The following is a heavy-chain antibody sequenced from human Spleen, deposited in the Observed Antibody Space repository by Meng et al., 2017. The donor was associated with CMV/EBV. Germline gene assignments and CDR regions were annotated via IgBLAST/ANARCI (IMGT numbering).Heavy chain of an antibody. J-gene: IGHJ4*02. D-gene: IGHD6-13*01. Sequence: QLQESGPGLWNASVTLSRTWTGSGGSISSRSYYWGWIRQPPGKGLEWIGSIYYSGRTYYNPSLKSRVTISVDTFKNQFSLKLSSVTAADTAMYYCAREGGIAAAGYYFDYWGQGTLVTVSS. CDR2: IYYSGRT. CDR1: GGSISSRSYY. V-gene: IGHV4-39*07. CDR3: AREGGIAAAGYYFDY.